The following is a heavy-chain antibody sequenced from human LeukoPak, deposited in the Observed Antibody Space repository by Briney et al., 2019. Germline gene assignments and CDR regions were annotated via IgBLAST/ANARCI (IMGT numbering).Heavy chain of an antibody. Sequence: SETLSLTCAVYGGSLSGYYWSWIRQPPGKGLEWIGEINHSGSTNYNPSLKSRVTISVDTSKNQFSLRLSSVTAADTAVYYCARARGATRPNGMDVWGQGTTVTVSS. J-gene: IGHJ6*02. CDR2: INHSGST. D-gene: IGHD3-10*01. CDR3: ARARGATRPNGMDV. V-gene: IGHV4-34*01. CDR1: GGSLSGYY.